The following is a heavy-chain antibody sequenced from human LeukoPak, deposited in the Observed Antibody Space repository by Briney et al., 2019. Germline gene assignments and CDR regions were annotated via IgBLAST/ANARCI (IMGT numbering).Heavy chain of an antibody. CDR3: ARLRDFWTDY. J-gene: IGHJ4*02. CDR1: GGSISSSSYY. D-gene: IGHD3/OR15-3a*01. V-gene: IGHV4-39*01. CDR2: IYYSGST. Sequence: PSETLSLTCTVSGGSISSSSYYWGWIRQPPGKGLEWIGSIYYSGSTYYNPSLKSRVTISVDTSKNQFSLKLSSVTAADTAVYYRARLRDFWTDYWGQGTLVTVSS.